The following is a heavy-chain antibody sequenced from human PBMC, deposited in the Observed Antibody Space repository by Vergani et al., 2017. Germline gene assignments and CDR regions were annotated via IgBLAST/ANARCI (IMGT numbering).Heavy chain of an antibody. Sequence: QVQLQESGPGLVKPSETLSLTCTVSGGSISSYYWSWIRQPPGKGLEWIGYIYYSGSTNYNPSLKSRVTISVDTSKNQFSLKLRSVTAADTAVYYCAREGSTMVRGARYYFDYWGQGTLVTVSS. J-gene: IGHJ4*02. D-gene: IGHD3-10*01. CDR1: GGSISSYY. CDR3: AREGSTMVRGARYYFDY. V-gene: IGHV4-59*01. CDR2: IYYSGST.